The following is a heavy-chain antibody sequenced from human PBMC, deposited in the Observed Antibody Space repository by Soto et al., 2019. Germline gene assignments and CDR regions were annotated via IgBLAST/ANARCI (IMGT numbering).Heavy chain of an antibody. CDR3: ARAAKGGSSWPFDY. J-gene: IGHJ4*02. V-gene: IGHV4-34*01. Sequence: SETLSLTCAVYGGSFSGYYWSWIRQPPGKGLEWIGEINHSGSTNYNPSLKSRVTISVDTSKNQFSLKLSSVTAADTAVYYCARAAKGGSSWPFDYWGQGTLVTVSS. CDR2: INHSGST. CDR1: GGSFSGYY. D-gene: IGHD6-13*01.